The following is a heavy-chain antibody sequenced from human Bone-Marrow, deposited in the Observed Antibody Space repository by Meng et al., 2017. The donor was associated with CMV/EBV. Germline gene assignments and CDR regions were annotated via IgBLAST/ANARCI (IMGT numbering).Heavy chain of an antibody. V-gene: IGHV6-1*01. CDR1: SSDIAA. CDR2: TYYRSYRSKWYF. Sequence: SSDIAAWNWIRQSPSRGLEWLGRTYYRSYRSKWYFEYAISVKSRLSINPDTSSNQVSLQLNSVTPEDTAVYYCVRGNHGVEVADFRYWGQGSLVTVPS. CDR3: VRGNHGVEVADFRY. D-gene: IGHD6-19*01. J-gene: IGHJ4*02.